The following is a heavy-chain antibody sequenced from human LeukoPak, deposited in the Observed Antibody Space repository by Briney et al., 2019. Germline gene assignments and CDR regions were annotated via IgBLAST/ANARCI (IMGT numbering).Heavy chain of an antibody. J-gene: IGHJ4*02. Sequence: PGGSLRLSCAASGFTFSSYWMHWVRQAPGKGLVWVSRMKSDVSTTTYADSVKGRFTISRDNAKNTLYLQMNSLRAEDTAVYYCARVVDIHFDYWGQGTLVTVSS. CDR1: GFTFSSYW. CDR2: MKSDVSTT. V-gene: IGHV3-74*01. CDR3: ARVVDIHFDY. D-gene: IGHD5-12*01.